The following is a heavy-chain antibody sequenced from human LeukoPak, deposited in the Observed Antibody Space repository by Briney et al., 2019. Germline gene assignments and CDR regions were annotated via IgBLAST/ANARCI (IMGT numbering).Heavy chain of an antibody. J-gene: IGHJ6*03. Sequence: SETLSLTCTVSGGSISSYYWSWIRQPAGKGLEWIGRIYTSGSTNYNPSLKSRVTMSVDTSKNQFSLKLSSVTAADTAVYYCARESMVRGVISYYYYYMDVWGKGTTVTISS. CDR1: GGSISSYY. V-gene: IGHV4-4*07. D-gene: IGHD3-10*01. CDR2: IYTSGST. CDR3: ARESMVRGVISYYYYYMDV.